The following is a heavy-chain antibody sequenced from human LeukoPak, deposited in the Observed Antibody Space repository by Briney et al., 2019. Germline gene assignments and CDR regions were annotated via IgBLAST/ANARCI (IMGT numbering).Heavy chain of an antibody. CDR3: ATGTYYYGSGSSNSYYYGMDV. CDR2: IVVGSGNT. J-gene: IGHJ6*02. Sequence: SVKVSCKASGFTFTRSAVQWVRQARGQRIEWIGWIVVGSGNTNYAQKFQGRVTMTEDTSTDTAYMELSSLRSEDTAVYYCATGTYYYGSGSSNSYYYGMDVWGQGTTVTVSS. V-gene: IGHV1-58*01. D-gene: IGHD3-10*01. CDR1: GFTFTRSA.